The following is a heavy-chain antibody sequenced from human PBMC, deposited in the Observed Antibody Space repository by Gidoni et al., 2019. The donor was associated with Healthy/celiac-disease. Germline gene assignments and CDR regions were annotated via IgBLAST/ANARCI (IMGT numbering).Heavy chain of an antibody. Sequence: EVQLLESGGGLVQPGGSLRLSCAASGFTFRSYARSWVRQAPGKGREWVSSISGSGGSTYYADSLKCRFTISRDNSKNTLDLQMNSLRAEDTAVYYCAKSGEGNWNYDRFDYWGQGTLVTVSS. J-gene: IGHJ4*02. CDR3: AKSGEGNWNYDRFDY. D-gene: IGHD1-7*01. CDR2: ISGSGGST. CDR1: GFTFRSYA. V-gene: IGHV3-23*01.